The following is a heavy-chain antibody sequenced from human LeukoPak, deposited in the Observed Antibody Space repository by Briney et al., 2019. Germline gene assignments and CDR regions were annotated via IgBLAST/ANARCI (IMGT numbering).Heavy chain of an antibody. Sequence: GGSLRLSCAASGFTFSNAWMSWVRQAPGKGLEWVGRIKSKTDGGTTDYAAPVKGRFTISRDDSKNTLYLQMNSLKTEDTAVYYCTTDEDLIAVAGYLDYWGQGTLVTVTS. CDR3: TTDEDLIAVAGYLDY. J-gene: IGHJ4*02. CDR2: IKSKTDGGTT. D-gene: IGHD6-19*01. V-gene: IGHV3-15*01. CDR1: GFTFSNAW.